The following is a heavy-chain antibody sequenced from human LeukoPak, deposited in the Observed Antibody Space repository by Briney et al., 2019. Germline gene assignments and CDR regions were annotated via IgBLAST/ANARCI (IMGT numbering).Heavy chain of an antibody. CDR3: AKAGSTAWTAADY. CDR2: ITTDT. D-gene: IGHD2-2*01. CDR1: GFAFNSYD. J-gene: IGHJ4*02. Sequence: PGGSLRLSCAASGFAFNSYDMTWVRRAPGKGLEWVSLITTDTYYADSVRGRFTISRDNSKNTLYLQMNSLRADDTAVYYCAKAGSTAWTAADYWGQGTLVTVSS. V-gene: IGHV3-23*01.